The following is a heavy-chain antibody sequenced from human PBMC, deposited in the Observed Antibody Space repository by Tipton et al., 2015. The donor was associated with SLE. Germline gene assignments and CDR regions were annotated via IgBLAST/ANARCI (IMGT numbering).Heavy chain of an antibody. CDR2: INHSGST. V-gene: IGHV4-34*01. CDR3: ARGVAIYWITYYDYYMDV. CDR1: GGSFSGYY. Sequence: TLSLTCAVYGGSFSGYYWSWIRQPPGKGLEWIGDINHSGSTYYNPSLKSRVTISVDTSKNQFSLKLSSVTAADTAVYYCARGVAIYWITYYDYYMDVWGKGTTVTVSS. J-gene: IGHJ6*03. D-gene: IGHD2-2*03.